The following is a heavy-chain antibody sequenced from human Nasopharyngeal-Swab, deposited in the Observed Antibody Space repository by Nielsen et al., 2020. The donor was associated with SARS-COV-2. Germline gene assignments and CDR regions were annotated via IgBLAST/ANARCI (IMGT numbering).Heavy chain of an antibody. CDR1: GYSFTSSW. D-gene: IGHD3-22*01. CDR3: ARRDYYDTSGYSTEWFDP. V-gene: IGHV5-10-1*01. Sequence: GESLKISCKGSGYSFTSSWIHWVRQMPGKGLEWIGRIDPDDSYTYYSPSFQGHVTISADKSISTAYLQWSSLKASDTAMYYCARRDYYDTSGYSTEWFDPWGQGTLVTVSS. CDR2: IDPDDSYT. J-gene: IGHJ5*02.